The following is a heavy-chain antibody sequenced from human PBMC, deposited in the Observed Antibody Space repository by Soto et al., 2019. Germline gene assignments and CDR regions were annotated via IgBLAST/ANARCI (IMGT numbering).Heavy chain of an antibody. J-gene: IGHJ4*02. D-gene: IGHD3-3*01. CDR3: TRDGSGTYYDFWSGYQYYFDY. CDR1: GFTFSNAW. V-gene: IGHV3-15*01. Sequence: GGSLRLSCAASGFTFSNAWMSWVRQDPGKGLEWVGRIKSKTDGGTTDYAAPVKGRFTISRDDSKNTLYLQMNSLKTEDTAVYYCTRDGSGTYYDFWSGYQYYFDYWGQGTLVTVSS. CDR2: IKSKTDGGTT.